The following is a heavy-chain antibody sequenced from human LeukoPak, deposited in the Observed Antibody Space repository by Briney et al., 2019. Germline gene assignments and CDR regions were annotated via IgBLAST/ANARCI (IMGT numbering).Heavy chain of an antibody. J-gene: IGHJ4*02. V-gene: IGHV1-2*02. CDR1: GYTFTDYY. CDR3: ARELPNFYGSGSYPGDY. CDR2: INPNSGGT. Sequence: ASVKVSCKASGYTFTDYYMHWVRQAPGQGLEWLGWINPNSGGTNYAQKFQGRVTMTRDTSISTAYMELSRLRSDDTAVYYCARELPNFYGSGSYPGDYWGQGTLVTVSS. D-gene: IGHD3-10*01.